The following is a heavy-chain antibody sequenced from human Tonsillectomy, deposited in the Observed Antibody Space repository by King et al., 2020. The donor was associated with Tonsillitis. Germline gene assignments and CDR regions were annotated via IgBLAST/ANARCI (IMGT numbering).Heavy chain of an antibody. CDR2: IYWNDEK. D-gene: IGHD6-13*01. CDR1: GFSLSTSGVG. Sequence: TLKESGPTLVKPTQTLTLTCTFSGFSLSTSGVGVGWIRQLPGKALEWLAVIYWNDEKPYSPSLKNRLTITKDTSKNQVVLTMTDMDPVDTGTYYCAFTIATAGRHYYGMDVWGQGTTVTVSS. J-gene: IGHJ6*02. CDR3: AFTIATAGRHYYGMDV. V-gene: IGHV2-5*01.